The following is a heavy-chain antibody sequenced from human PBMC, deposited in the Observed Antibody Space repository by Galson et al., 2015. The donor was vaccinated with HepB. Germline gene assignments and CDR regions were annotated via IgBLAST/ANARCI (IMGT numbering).Heavy chain of an antibody. CDR3: ARDLYGGNWGAPNYFDY. CDR1: GFTFSSYS. J-gene: IGHJ4*02. D-gene: IGHD4-23*01. CDR2: ISSSSSTI. Sequence: SLRLSCAASGFTFSSYSMNWVRQAPGKGLEWVSYISSSSSTIYYADSVKGRFTISRDNAKNSLYLQMNSLRDEDTAVYYCARDLYGGNWGAPNYFDYWGQGTLVTVSS. V-gene: IGHV3-48*02.